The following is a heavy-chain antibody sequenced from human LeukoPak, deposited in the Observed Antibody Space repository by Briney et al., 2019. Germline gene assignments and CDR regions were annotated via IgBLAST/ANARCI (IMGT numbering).Heavy chain of an antibody. CDR1: GGSISSGDYY. CDR2: IYYSGST. Sequence: PSQTLSLTCTVSGGSISSGDYYWSWIRQPPGKGLEWIGYIYYSGSTYYNPSLKSRVTISVDTSKNQFSLKLSSVTAADTAVYYCARSNIVGATSPFDYWGQGTLSPSPQ. CDR3: ARSNIVGATSPFDY. V-gene: IGHV4-30-4*08. D-gene: IGHD1-26*01. J-gene: IGHJ4*02.